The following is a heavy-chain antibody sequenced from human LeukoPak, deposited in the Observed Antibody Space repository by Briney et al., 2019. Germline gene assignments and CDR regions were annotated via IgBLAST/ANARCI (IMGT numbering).Heavy chain of an antibody. CDR1: GFTFSSYE. V-gene: IGHV3-48*02. CDR2: ISSSSSTI. D-gene: IGHD6-13*01. J-gene: IGHJ5*02. Sequence: PGGSLRLSCAASGFTFSSYEMNWVRQAPGKGLEWVSHISSSSSTIYYADSVKGRFTISRDNAKNSLYLQMNSLRDEDTAVYYCARGVDDGYSSSWYRFDPWGQGTLVTVSS. CDR3: ARGVDDGYSSSWYRFDP.